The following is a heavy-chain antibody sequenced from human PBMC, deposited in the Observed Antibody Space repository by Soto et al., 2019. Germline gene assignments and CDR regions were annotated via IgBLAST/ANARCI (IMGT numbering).Heavy chain of an antibody. CDR2: IIPFANIA. V-gene: IGHV1-69*08. J-gene: IGHJ4*02. D-gene: IGHD4-4*01. CDR1: GGSFSSYN. Sequence: QVQLVQSGAEVKKPGSSVKVSCKTSGGSFSSYNYNWVRQAPGQGLEWMGRIIPFANIANYGQAFQDRVTISADTSASTVYMELRSLTSEDTALYYCARDTAVTNAAMRMAYWGQGTLVTVSS. CDR3: ARDTAVTNAAMRMAY.